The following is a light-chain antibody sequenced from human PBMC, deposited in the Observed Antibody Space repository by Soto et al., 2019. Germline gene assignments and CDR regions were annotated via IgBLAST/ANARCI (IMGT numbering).Light chain of an antibody. V-gene: IGLV2-23*02. J-gene: IGLJ2*01. CDR1: TSDVAYYDL. Sequence: QSALTQPASVSGSPGQSITISCAGTTSDVAYYDLVSWYQQHPGRAPKLLIFDVTHRPSGVSDRFSGSKSGNTASLTISGVRPEDEADYYCCSYTDIALDVVFGGGTKLTVL. CDR3: CSYTDIALDVV. CDR2: DVT.